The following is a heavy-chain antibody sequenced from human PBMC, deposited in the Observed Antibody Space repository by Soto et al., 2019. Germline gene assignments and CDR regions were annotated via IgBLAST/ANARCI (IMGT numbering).Heavy chain of an antibody. V-gene: IGHV4-59*01. CDR2: IYYSGST. Sequence: PSETLSLTCTVSGGSISSYYWSWIRQPPGKGLEWIGYIYYSGSTNYNPSLKSRVTISVDTSKNQFSLKLSSVTAADTAVYYCAKLPLVLALGFDYWGQGTLVTVSS. CDR1: GGSISSYY. J-gene: IGHJ4*02. D-gene: IGHD3-3*02. CDR3: AKLPLVLALGFDY.